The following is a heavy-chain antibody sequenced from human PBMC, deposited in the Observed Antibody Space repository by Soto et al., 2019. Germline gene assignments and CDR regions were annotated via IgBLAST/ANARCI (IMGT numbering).Heavy chain of an antibody. D-gene: IGHD4-17*01. V-gene: IGHV1-2*04. J-gene: IGHJ3*02. Sequence: KVSCKASGYTFTGYYMHWVRQAPGQGLEWMGWINPNSGGTNYAQKFQGWVTMTRDTSISTAYMELSRLRSDDTAVYYCARPALPTTVTTVSAFDIWGQGTMVTVSS. CDR3: ARPALPTTVTTVSAFDI. CDR2: INPNSGGT. CDR1: GYTFTGYY.